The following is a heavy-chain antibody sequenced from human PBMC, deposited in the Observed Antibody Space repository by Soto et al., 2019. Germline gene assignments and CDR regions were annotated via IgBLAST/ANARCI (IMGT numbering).Heavy chain of an antibody. CDR3: AREQLVRTYYYYYGMDV. D-gene: IGHD6-6*01. CDR1: GYTFTSYY. CDR2: INPSGGST. J-gene: IGHJ6*02. V-gene: IGHV1-46*01. Sequence: ASVKVSCKASGYTFTSYYMHWVRQAPGQGLEWMGIINPSGGSTSYAQKFQGRVTMTRDTSTSTVYMELSSLRSEDTAVYYCAREQLVRTYYYYYGMDVWGQGTTVTV.